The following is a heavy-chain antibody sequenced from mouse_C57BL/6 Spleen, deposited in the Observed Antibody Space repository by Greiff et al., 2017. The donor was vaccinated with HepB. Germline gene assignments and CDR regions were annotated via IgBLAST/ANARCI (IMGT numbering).Heavy chain of an antibody. J-gene: IGHJ4*01. CDR1: GFTFSDYG. D-gene: IGHD2-4*01. Sequence: EVKVEESGGGLVKPGGSLKLSCAASGFTFSDYGMHWVRQAPEKGLEWVAYISSGSSTIYYADTVKGRFTISRDNAKNTLFLQMTSLRSEDTAMYYCARNDYAYYYAMDYWGQGTSVTVSS. CDR2: ISSGSSTI. CDR3: ARNDYAYYYAMDY. V-gene: IGHV5-17*01.